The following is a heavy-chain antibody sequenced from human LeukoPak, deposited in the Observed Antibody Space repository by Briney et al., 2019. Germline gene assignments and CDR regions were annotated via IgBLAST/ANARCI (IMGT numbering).Heavy chain of an antibody. CDR3: ARGRQPLDY. CDR1: GFTFSSYE. V-gene: IGHV3-48*03. CDR2: ISSSSSTI. Sequence: PGGSLRLSCAASGFTFSSYEMNWVRQAPGKGLEWVSYISSSSSTIYYADSVKGRFTISRDNAKNSLYLQMNSLRAEDTAVYYCARGRQPLDYWGQGTLVTVSS. D-gene: IGHD6-13*01. J-gene: IGHJ4*02.